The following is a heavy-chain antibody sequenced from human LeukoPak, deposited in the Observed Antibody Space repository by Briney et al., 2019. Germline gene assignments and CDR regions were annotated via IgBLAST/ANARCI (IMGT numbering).Heavy chain of an antibody. CDR2: IYPGDSDT. J-gene: IGHJ4*02. Sequence: GESLKISCKGSGYSFTSYWIGWVRQMPGKGLGWVGIIYPGDSDTRYSPSFQGQVTISADKSINTAYLQWSSLKASDPAIYYCARREGYGEFDYWGQGTLVTVSS. V-gene: IGHV5-51*01. D-gene: IGHD4-17*01. CDR3: ARREGYGEFDY. CDR1: GYSFTSYW.